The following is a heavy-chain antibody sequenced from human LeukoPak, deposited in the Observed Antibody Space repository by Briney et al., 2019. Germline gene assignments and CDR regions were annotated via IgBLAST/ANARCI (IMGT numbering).Heavy chain of an antibody. J-gene: IGHJ5*02. V-gene: IGHV1-46*01. D-gene: IGHD2-2*01. CDR1: GYTFTRYY. Sequence: ASVKVSCKASGYTFTRYYMHWVRQAPGQGLEWMGIIHPSSGSTSYAQKFEGRVTLTRDTSTSTVYMELISLRSEDTAVYYCARDSSTSSLADPWGQGTLVTVYS. CDR2: IHPSSGST. CDR3: ARDSSTSSLADP.